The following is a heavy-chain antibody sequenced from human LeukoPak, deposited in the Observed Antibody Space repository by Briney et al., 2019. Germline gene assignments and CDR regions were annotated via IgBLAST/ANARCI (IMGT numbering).Heavy chain of an antibody. CDR1: GFTFSNYA. D-gene: IGHD2-2*02. Sequence: GGSLRLSCVASGFTFSNYAMSWVRQAPGKGLEWVSGISGGGDVTYSADSVKGRFTISRDNSKNTLYLQMNSLRAEDTAVYYCAKDARYCSSTSCYKYYFDYWGQGTLVTVSS. CDR2: ISGGGDVT. CDR3: AKDARYCSSTSCYKYYFDY. V-gene: IGHV3-23*01. J-gene: IGHJ4*02.